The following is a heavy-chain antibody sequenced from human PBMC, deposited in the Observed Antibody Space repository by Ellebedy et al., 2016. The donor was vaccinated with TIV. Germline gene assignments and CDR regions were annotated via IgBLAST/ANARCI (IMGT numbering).Heavy chain of an antibody. D-gene: IGHD5-18*01. CDR1: GGSISSYY. CDR3: ARRYSYFDY. Sequence: MPGGSLRLSCTVSGGSISSYYWSWIRQPPGKGLEWIGSIYYSGSTYYNPSLKSRVTISVDTSKNQFSLKLSSVTAADTAVYYCARRYSYFDYWGQGTLVTVSS. J-gene: IGHJ4*02. CDR2: IYYSGST. V-gene: IGHV4-59*05.